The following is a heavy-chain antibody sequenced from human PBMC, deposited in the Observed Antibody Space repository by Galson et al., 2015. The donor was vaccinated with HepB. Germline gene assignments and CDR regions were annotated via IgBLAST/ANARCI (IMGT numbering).Heavy chain of an antibody. CDR3: ARGYSSSWTDY. J-gene: IGHJ4*02. Sequence: SVKVSCKASGGTFSSYTISWVRQAPGQGLEWMGRIIPILGIANYAQKFQGRVTITADKSTSTAYMELSSLRSEDTAVYYCARGYSSSWTDYWGQGTLVTVSS. CDR2: IIPILGIA. D-gene: IGHD6-13*01. CDR1: GGTFSSYT. V-gene: IGHV1-69*02.